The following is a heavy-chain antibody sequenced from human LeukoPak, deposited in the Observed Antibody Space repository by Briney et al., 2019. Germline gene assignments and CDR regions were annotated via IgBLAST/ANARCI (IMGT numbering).Heavy chain of an antibody. CDR2: ISSSSSYI. CDR1: GFTFSSYS. D-gene: IGHD3-22*01. CDR3: ARDSSSGYSTKPEFDY. V-gene: IGHV3-21*01. Sequence: PGGSLRLSCAASGFTFSSYSMDWVRQAPGRGLEWVSSISSSSSYIYYADSVKGRFTISRDNAKNSLYLQMNSLRAEDTAVYYCARDSSSGYSTKPEFDYWGQGTLVTVSS. J-gene: IGHJ4*02.